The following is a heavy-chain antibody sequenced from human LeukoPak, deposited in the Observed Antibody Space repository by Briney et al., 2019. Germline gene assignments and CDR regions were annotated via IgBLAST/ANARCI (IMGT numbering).Heavy chain of an antibody. V-gene: IGHV3-53*01. CDR2: IYSGGNT. J-gene: IGHJ6*03. CDR1: GLTVSSNC. CDR3: AKAPTVTTYYYYYMDV. Sequence: GGSLRLSCAASGLTVSSNCMSWVRQAPGKGLEWVSFIYSGGNTYYADSVKGRFTISRDNSKNTLYLQMNSLRAEDTAVYYCAKAPTVTTYYYYYMDVWGKGTTVTISS. D-gene: IGHD4-17*01.